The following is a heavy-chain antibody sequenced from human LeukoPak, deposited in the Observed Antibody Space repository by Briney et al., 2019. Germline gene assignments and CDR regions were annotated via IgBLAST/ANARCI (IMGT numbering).Heavy chain of an antibody. CDR1: GFTFSSFW. D-gene: IGHD3-10*01. CDR3: GRHVPVRGVRIYPTDY. CDR2: LKGDGSEK. Sequence: PGGSLRLSCAASGFTFSSFWMTWVRQAPGKGLEWVANLKGDGSEKYYVDSVKGRFTISRDNAKNSLYLQMNSLRAEDTAVYYCGRHVPVRGVRIYPTDYWGQGTLVTVSS. V-gene: IGHV3-7*01. J-gene: IGHJ4*02.